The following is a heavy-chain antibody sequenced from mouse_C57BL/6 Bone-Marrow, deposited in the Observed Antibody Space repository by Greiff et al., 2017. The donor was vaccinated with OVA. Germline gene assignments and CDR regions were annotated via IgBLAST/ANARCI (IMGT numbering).Heavy chain of an antibody. CDR3: ALYYYGSSHWYFDV. D-gene: IGHD1-1*01. CDR1: GYTFTSYW. CDR2: IYPGSGST. Sequence: QVQLQQPGAELVKPGASVKMSCKASGYTFTSYWITWVKQRPGQGLEWIGDIYPGSGSTNYNEKFKSKATLTVDTSSSTAYMQLRSLTSEDSAVYYCALYYYGSSHWYFDVWGTGTTVTVSS. V-gene: IGHV1-55*01. J-gene: IGHJ1*03.